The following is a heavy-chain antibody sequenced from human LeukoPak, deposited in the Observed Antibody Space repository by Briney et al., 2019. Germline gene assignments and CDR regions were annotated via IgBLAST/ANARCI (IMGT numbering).Heavy chain of an antibody. CDR3: AKHTLDFLRYFDWLANPFDI. V-gene: IGHV3-23*01. CDR1: GFIFTDYA. J-gene: IGHJ3*02. Sequence: GGSLRLSCQASGFIFTDYAMSWVRQAPGKGLEWVSAISGSGGSTYYADSVKGRFTISRDNSKNTLYLQMNSLRAEDTAVYYCAKHTLDFLRYFDWLANPFDIWGQGTMVTVSS. CDR2: ISGSGGST. D-gene: IGHD3-9*01.